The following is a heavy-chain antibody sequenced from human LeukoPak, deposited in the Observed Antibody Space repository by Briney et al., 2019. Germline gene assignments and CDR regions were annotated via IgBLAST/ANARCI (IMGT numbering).Heavy chain of an antibody. V-gene: IGHV3-30*04. CDR3: AKATRLWFGESFFDY. J-gene: IGHJ4*02. CDR2: ISYDGSNK. D-gene: IGHD3-10*01. CDR1: GFTFSSYA. Sequence: GGSLRLSCAASGFTFSSYAMHWVRQAPGKGLEWVAVISYDGSNKYYADSVKGRFTISRDNSKNTLYLQMNSLRAEDTAVYYCAKATRLWFGESFFDYWGQGTLVTVPS.